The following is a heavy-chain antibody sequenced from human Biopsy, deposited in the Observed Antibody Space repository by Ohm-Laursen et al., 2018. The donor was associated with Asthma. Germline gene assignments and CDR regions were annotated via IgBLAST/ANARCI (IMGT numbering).Heavy chain of an antibody. V-gene: IGHV1-3*01. Sequence: GASVKVSCKASGYTFINYAIHWVRQAPGQRLEWMGWINAGNGNTKYSQKFQGRVTITADESTSTAYMELSSLRSEDTAVYYCARGGGAHFQHWGQGTLVTVSS. CDR1: GYTFINYA. D-gene: IGHD2-21*01. CDR3: ARGGGAHFQH. CDR2: INAGNGNT. J-gene: IGHJ1*01.